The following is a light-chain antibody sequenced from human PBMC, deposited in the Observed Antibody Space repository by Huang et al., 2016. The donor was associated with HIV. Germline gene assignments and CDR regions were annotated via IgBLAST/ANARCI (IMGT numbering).Light chain of an antibody. V-gene: IGKV3-20*01. CDR1: QSLSSNF. J-gene: IGKJ4*01. CDR2: GAS. Sequence: EIVLTQSPGTLSLSPGERATLSCRASQSLSSNFLAWYQQKPGQAPRLLSDGASARATGIPDRFRGSGSGTDFTLTISRLEPEDFAVYFCQQYDRSLLTFGGGTKVEIK. CDR3: QQYDRSLLT.